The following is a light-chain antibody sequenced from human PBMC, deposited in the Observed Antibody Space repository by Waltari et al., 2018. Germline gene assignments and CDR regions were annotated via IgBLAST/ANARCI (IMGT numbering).Light chain of an antibody. CDR1: SSHVGAYGY. CDR2: DVI. J-gene: IGLJ1*01. V-gene: IGLV2-11*01. Sequence: QSALLHPRSVSRSPGRSVIISCAGSSSHVGAYGYLSWYQHHPGKATTPIIYDVIERPPGFPERFSGSTYGNSASLTIAVRQAEDEAEYYCCSSAGNYANDVYGTGT. CDR3: CSSAGNYANDV.